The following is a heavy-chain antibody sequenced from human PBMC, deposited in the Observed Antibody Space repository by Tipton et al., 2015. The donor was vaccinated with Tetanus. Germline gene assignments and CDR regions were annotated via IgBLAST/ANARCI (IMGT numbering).Heavy chain of an antibody. Sequence: HLVQSGAEVKKPGESLKISCKGSGYSFTSYWIGWVRQMPGKGLEWMGIIYPGDSDTRYSPPFQGQVTISADKSISTAYLQWSSLKASDPAMYYCARLPKPYYYDSSGYQDYYFDYWGQGTLVTVSS. CDR2: IYPGDSDT. V-gene: IGHV5-51*01. CDR1: GYSFTSYW. CDR3: ARLPKPYYYDSSGYQDYYFDY. J-gene: IGHJ4*02. D-gene: IGHD3-22*01.